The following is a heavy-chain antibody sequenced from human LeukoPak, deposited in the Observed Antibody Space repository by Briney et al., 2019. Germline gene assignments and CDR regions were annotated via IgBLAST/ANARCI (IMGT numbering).Heavy chain of an antibody. D-gene: IGHD5-18*01. J-gene: IGHJ4*02. V-gene: IGHV3-7*01. CDR3: ARDLAYSRLDY. CDR1: GLTFSRSW. Sequence: PGGSLRLSCAVSGLTFSRSWMDWVRQAPGKGLEWVASINPEGSEKYSADSVKGRFTISRDNAKNSLYLQMDSLRVEDTAFYYCARDLAYSRLDYWGQGMLVTVSS. CDR2: INPEGSEK.